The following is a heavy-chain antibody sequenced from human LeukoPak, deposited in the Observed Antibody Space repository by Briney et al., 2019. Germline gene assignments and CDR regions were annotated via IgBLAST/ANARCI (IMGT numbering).Heavy chain of an antibody. CDR1: GGSFSGYY. J-gene: IGHJ6*02. V-gene: IGHV4-34*01. CDR3: ARVKLHGLCYYYGMDV. Sequence: SETLSLTCAVYGGSFSGYYWSWIRQPPGKGLEWIGEINHSGSTNYNPSLKSRVTISVDTSKNQFSLKLSSVTAADTSVYYCARVKLHGLCYYYGMDVWGQGTTVTVSS. D-gene: IGHD1-26*01. CDR2: INHSGST.